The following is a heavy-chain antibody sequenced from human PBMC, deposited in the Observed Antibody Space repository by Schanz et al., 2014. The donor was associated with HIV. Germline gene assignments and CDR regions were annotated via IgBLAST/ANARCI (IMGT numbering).Heavy chain of an antibody. CDR2: ISHDGSNK. Sequence: QVQLVESGGGMVLPGTSLRLSCAASGGTFSAHAFHWVRQAPGRGLEWVALISHDGSNKYYADSVKGRFTISRDNSKNTLYLQMNSLRVEDTAVYYCAREIDSSSWSFAGYYYGMDVWGRGTTVTVSS. CDR1: GGTFSAHA. J-gene: IGHJ6*02. CDR3: AREIDSSSWSFAGYYYGMDV. D-gene: IGHD6-13*01. V-gene: IGHV3-30*03.